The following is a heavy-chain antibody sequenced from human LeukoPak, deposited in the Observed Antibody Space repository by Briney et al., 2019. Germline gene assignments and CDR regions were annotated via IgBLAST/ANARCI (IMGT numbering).Heavy chain of an antibody. CDR3: RLVTMGDY. CDR2: IRLRSGGT. J-gene: IGHJ4*02. V-gene: IGHV1-2*06. D-gene: IGHD4-23*01. CDR1: GYTFTDYY. Sequence: ASVKVSCKTYGYTFTDYYMHWVRQAPGQGLEWLGRIRLRSGGTNYAQKFQGRVTVTRDTSIGTGYMELTRLRSDDPAVYYCRLVTMGDYWGQGTLVTVSS.